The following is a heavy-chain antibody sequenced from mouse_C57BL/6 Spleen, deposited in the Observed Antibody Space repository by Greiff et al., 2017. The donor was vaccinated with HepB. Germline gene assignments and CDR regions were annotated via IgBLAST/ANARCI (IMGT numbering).Heavy chain of an antibody. Sequence: EVQLQQSGTVLARPGASVKMSCKTSGYTFTSYWMHWVKQRPGQGLEWIGAIYPGNSDTNYNQKFKGKSTLTVDKSSSTAYMQLSSLTSEDSAVYYCARRGDYDYFDYWGQGTTLTVSS. V-gene: IGHV1-5*01. J-gene: IGHJ2*01. D-gene: IGHD2-4*01. CDR3: ARRGDYDYFDY. CDR1: GYTFTSYW. CDR2: IYPGNSDT.